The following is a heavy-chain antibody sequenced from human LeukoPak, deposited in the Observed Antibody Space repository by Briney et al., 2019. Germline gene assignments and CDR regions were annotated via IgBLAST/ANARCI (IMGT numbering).Heavy chain of an antibody. J-gene: IGHJ4*02. Sequence: ASVKVSCKASGYTFTSYGISWVRQAPGQGLEWMGWIRAYNGNTNYAQKLQGRVTMTTDTSTSTAYMELRSLRPDDTAVYYCARVSEVELVIDYWGQGTLVPVSS. CDR1: GYTFTSYG. D-gene: IGHD6-6*01. V-gene: IGHV1-18*01. CDR3: ARVSEVELVIDY. CDR2: IRAYNGNT.